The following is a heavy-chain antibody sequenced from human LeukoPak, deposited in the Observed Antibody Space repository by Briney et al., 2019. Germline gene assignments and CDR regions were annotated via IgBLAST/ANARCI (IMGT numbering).Heavy chain of an antibody. CDR2: IYYSGST. V-gene: IGHV4-39*01. CDR3: ARHALNWVVVPAARRPNFDY. D-gene: IGHD2-2*01. J-gene: IGHJ4*02. CDR1: GGSISSGGYY. Sequence: PSETLSLTCTVSGGSISSGGYYWSWIRQHPGKGLEWIGYIYYSGSTYYNPSLKSRVTISVDTSKNQFSLKLSSVTAADTAVHYCARHALNWVVVPAARRPNFDYWGQGTLVTVSS.